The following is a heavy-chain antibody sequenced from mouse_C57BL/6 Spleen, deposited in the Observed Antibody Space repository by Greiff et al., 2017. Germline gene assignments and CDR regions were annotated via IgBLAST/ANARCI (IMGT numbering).Heavy chain of an antibody. Sequence: EVKLVESEGGLVQPGSSMKLSCTASGFTFSDYYMAWVRQVPEKGLEWVANINYDGSSTYYLHSLKSRFIISRDNAKNILYLQMSSLKSEDTATYYCAREDYGSDAMDYWGQGTSVTVSS. CDR2: INYDGSST. D-gene: IGHD1-1*01. CDR1: GFTFSDYY. CDR3: AREDYGSDAMDY. V-gene: IGHV5-16*01. J-gene: IGHJ4*01.